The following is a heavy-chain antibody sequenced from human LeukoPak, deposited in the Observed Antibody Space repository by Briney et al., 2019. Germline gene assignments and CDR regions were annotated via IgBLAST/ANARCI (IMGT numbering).Heavy chain of an antibody. D-gene: IGHD3-22*01. CDR2: IYYSGST. CDR3: ARAGGYYYDSSGPVDY. CDR1: GGSISSGDYY. V-gene: IGHV4-30-4*02. Sequence: SETLSLTCTVSGGSISSGDYYWSWIRQPPGKGLEWIGYIYYSGSTYYNPSLKSRVTISVDTSKNQFSLKLSSVTAADTAVYYCARAGGYYYDSSGPVDYWGQGTLVTVSS. J-gene: IGHJ4*02.